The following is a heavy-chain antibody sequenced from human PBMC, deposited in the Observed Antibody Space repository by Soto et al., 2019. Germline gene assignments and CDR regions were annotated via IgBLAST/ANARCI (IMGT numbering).Heavy chain of an antibody. Sequence: SETLSLTCAVSGGSITSGAYYWTWIRHHPGKGLEWIAYIHYSGRTYYNPSLKSRVTISVDTSNNQFSLKLSSVTAADTAVYYCARYYFDSSGYSNWFDPWGQGTLVTVSS. CDR1: GGSITSGAYY. CDR3: ARYYFDSSGYSNWFDP. D-gene: IGHD3-22*01. CDR2: IHYSGRT. V-gene: IGHV4-31*11. J-gene: IGHJ5*02.